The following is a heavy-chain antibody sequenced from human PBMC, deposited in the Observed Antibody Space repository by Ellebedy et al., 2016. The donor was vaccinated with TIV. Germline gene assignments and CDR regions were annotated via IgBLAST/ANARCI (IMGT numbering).Heavy chain of an antibody. V-gene: IGHV3-30*18. D-gene: IGHD3-10*01. CDR3: AKDRGGAYYGSGSYYKD. CDR1: GFTFSSYG. CDR2: ISYDGSNK. Sequence: GESLKISXAASGFTFSSYGMHWVRQAPGKGLEWVAVISYDGSNKYYVDSVKGRFTISRDNSKNTLYLQMKSLRAEDTAVYYCAKDRGGAYYGSGSYYKDWGQGTLVTVSS. J-gene: IGHJ4*02.